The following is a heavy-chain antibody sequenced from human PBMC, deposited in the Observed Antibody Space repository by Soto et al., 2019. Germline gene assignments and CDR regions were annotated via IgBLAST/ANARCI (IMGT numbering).Heavy chain of an antibody. V-gene: IGHV4-59*01. Sequence: SELLYLPWNVSGGSNISYYLSLSRQPQGKGLEWIGYIYYSGSTNYNPSLKSRVTISVDTSKNQFSLKLSSVTAADTAVYYCARDLYSSSWYGPWHYYGMDVWGQGTKVTVSS. CDR2: IYYSGST. J-gene: IGHJ6*02. CDR3: ARDLYSSSWYGPWHYYGMDV. D-gene: IGHD6-13*01. CDR1: GGSNISYY.